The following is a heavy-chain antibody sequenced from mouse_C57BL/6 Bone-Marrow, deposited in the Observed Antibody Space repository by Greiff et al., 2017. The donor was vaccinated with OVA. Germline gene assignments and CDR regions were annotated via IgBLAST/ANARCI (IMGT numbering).Heavy chain of an antibody. Sequence: QVQLQQSGAELVRPGASVTLSCKASGYTFTDYEMHWVKQTPVHGLEWIGAIDPETGGTAYNQKFKGKAILTADKSSSTAYMELRSLTSEDSAVYYCTREGRLRIAMDYWGKGTSVTVSS. CDR2: IDPETGGT. V-gene: IGHV1-15*01. J-gene: IGHJ4*01. CDR3: TREGRLRIAMDY. D-gene: IGHD6-1*01. CDR1: GYTFTDYE.